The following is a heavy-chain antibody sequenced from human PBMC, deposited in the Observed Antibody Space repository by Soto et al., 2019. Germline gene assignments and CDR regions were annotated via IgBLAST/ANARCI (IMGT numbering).Heavy chain of an antibody. D-gene: IGHD3-3*01. J-gene: IGHJ6*02. Sequence: GGFLRLSCAASGFTFSSYAMSWVRQAPGKGLEWVSAISGSCGSTYYADSVKGRFTISRDNSKNTLYLQMNSLRAEDTAVYYCAKSDYDFWSGYPNGMDVWGQGTTVTVSS. CDR3: AKSDYDFWSGYPNGMDV. CDR1: GFTFSSYA. V-gene: IGHV3-23*01. CDR2: ISGSCGST.